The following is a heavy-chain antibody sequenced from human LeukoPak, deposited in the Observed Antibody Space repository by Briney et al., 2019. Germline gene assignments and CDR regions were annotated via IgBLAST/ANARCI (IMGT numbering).Heavy chain of an antibody. Sequence: GGSLRLSCAASGFTFSDYYMSWIRQAPGKGLEWVSSISSSSSYIYYADSVKGRFTISRDNSKNTLYLQMNSLRAEDTAVYYCAKDTDRGRYYFDYWGQGTLVTVSS. V-gene: IGHV3-11*06. CDR3: AKDTDRGRYYFDY. CDR1: GFTFSDYY. CDR2: ISSSSSYI. D-gene: IGHD3-16*01. J-gene: IGHJ4*02.